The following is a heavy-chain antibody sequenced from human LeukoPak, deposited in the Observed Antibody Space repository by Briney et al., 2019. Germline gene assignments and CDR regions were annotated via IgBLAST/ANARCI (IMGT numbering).Heavy chain of an antibody. Sequence: SETLSLTCTVSGGSISSYYWSWIRQPAGKGLEWIGRVYSSGSTNYNPSLKSRVTMSLDTSKNQFSLKVSSVTAADTAVYYCARGAAAGYSSSWPSDYWGQGTLVTVSS. J-gene: IGHJ4*02. D-gene: IGHD6-13*01. V-gene: IGHV4-4*07. CDR1: GGSISSYY. CDR2: VYSSGST. CDR3: ARGAAAGYSSSWPSDY.